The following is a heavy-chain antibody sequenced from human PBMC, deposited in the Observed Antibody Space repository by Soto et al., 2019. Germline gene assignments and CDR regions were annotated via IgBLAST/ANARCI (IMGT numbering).Heavy chain of an antibody. J-gene: IGHJ4*02. CDR1: GFPFWTYS. Sequence: EVKLLESGGGLVQPGGSMRLSCEASGFPFWTYSMSWVRQAPRKGLEWVSGISGSGTATYYTDSVKGRFTVSRDNSKDTLFLQMNTLRVEDTAVYYCAKRSDYFDDWGQGTLVTVSS. CDR2: ISGSGTAT. CDR3: AKRSDYFDD. V-gene: IGHV3-23*01.